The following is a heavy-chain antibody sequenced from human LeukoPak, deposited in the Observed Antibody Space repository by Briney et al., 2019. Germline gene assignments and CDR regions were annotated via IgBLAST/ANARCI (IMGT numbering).Heavy chain of an antibody. CDR2: ISTSSIYI. V-gene: IGHV3-21*06. Sequence: GGSLRLSCAASGFTFSSYSMNWVRQAPGKGLEWVSSISTSSIYIYYADSLKGRFTISRDNAKNSLYLQMNSLRAEDTALYYCAELGITMIGGVWGKGTTVTISS. J-gene: IGHJ6*04. CDR1: GFTFSSYS. D-gene: IGHD3-10*02. CDR3: AELGITMIGGV.